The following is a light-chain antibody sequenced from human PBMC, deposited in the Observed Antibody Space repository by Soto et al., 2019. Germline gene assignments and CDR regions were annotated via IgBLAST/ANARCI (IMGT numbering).Light chain of an antibody. CDR1: QGISSW. CDR2: DAS. Sequence: DIQMTQSPSSVSASVGDRITITCRASQGISSWLAWYQQKPGKAPKLLIYDASNLETGVPSRFSGSGSGTDFTFTISSLQPEDIATYYCQQYDNPAITFGQGTRLEIK. CDR3: QQYDNPAIT. V-gene: IGKV1-33*01. J-gene: IGKJ5*01.